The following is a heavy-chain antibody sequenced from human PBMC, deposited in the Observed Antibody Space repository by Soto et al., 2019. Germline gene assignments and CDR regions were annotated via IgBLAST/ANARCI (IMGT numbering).Heavy chain of an antibody. J-gene: IGHJ4*02. D-gene: IGHD3-22*01. CDR3: AGRTPCDSSGYYCY. CDR1: GFTFSSYS. V-gene: IGHV3-21*01. Sequence: EVQLVESGGGLVKPGGSLRLSCAASGFTFSSYSMNWVRQAPGKGLEWVSSISSSSSYIYYADSVKGRFTISRDNAKNSLYLKMNSLRAEDTGVYCCAGRTPCDSSGYYCYWGQGTLVTVSS. CDR2: ISSSSSYI.